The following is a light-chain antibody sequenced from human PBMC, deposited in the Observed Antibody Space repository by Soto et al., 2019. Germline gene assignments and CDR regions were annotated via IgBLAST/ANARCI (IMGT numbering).Light chain of an antibody. CDR1: QSISRY. V-gene: IGKV1-39*01. CDR2: AAS. J-gene: IGKJ5*01. CDR3: QQLHGYPIT. Sequence: IQMTQSPSSLSAFVGDSVTVACRASQSISRYLNWYQQKPGKAPKLLIYAASNFQSGVPSRFSGSGSGTHFTLTISSLQPEDFATYYCQQLHGYPITFGQGTRLEIK.